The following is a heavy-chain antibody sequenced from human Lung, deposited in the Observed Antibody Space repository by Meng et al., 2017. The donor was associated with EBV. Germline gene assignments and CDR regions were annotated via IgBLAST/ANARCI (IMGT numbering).Heavy chain of an antibody. J-gene: IGHJ6*02. Sequence: QVQLVQSGVEGKKPGASVKVSCKTSGYSFPSYGISWVRQAPGQGLEWMGWISAYNDNTYYGQKVQGRVTMTTDTSTRTAYMELRNLRSDDTAVYYCARASYLVKYQLLFYGMDVWGQGTTVTVSS. CDR3: ARASYLVKYQLLFYGMDV. D-gene: IGHD2-21*01. CDR1: GYSFPSYG. CDR2: ISAYNDNT. V-gene: IGHV1-18*01.